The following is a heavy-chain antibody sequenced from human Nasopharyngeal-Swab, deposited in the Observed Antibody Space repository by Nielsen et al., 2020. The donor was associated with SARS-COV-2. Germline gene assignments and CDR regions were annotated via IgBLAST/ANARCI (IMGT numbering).Heavy chain of an antibody. CDR2: ISAYNGNT. V-gene: IGHV1-18*01. CDR1: GYTFTGYG. Sequence: ASVKVSCKASGYTFTGYGISWVRQAPGQGLEWMGWISAYNGNTNYAQKLQGRVTMTTDTSTSTAYMELRSLRSDDTAVYYCASPATVVTLDAFDIWGQGTMVTVSS. D-gene: IGHD4-23*01. CDR3: ASPATVVTLDAFDI. J-gene: IGHJ3*02.